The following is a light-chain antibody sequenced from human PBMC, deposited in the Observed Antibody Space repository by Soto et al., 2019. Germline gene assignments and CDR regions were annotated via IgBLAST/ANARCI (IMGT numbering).Light chain of an antibody. CDR1: QGISRY. Sequence: AILMTQSPSSFSASAGDRVTITFRASQGISRYLNWYQQKPGKAPKLLIYAASSLQSGVPSRFSGSGSGTDFTLTISCLQSEDFATYYCQQCYRYPRTFGPGTKVDIK. CDR3: QQCYRYPRT. J-gene: IGKJ3*01. V-gene: IGKV1-8*01. CDR2: AAS.